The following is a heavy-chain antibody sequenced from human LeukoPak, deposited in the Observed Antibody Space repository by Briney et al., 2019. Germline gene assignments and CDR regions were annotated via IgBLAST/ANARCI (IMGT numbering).Heavy chain of an antibody. CDR3: ARVASWGYSYGLLNFDF. J-gene: IGHJ4*02. CDR2: INPNSGGT. V-gene: IGHV1-2*02. CDR1: GYAFTVYY. Sequence: ASVKVSCKASGYAFTVYYMYWVRQAPGQGLEWMGWINPNSGGTNYAQKFQGRVTMTRDTSISTAYMDLSRLRSDDTAVYYCARVASWGYSYGLLNFDFWGQGTQVTVSS. D-gene: IGHD5-18*01.